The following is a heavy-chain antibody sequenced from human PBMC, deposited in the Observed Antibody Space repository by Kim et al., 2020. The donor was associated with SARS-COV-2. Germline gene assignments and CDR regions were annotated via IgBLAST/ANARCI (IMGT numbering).Heavy chain of an antibody. CDR3: ARLEGCSSTACYSPPAGMDV. J-gene: IGHJ6*02. V-gene: IGHV4-39*01. CDR2: LFYSGAT. D-gene: IGHD2-2*01. CDR1: GGSINNNLYY. Sequence: SETLSLTCNVSGGSINNNLYYWAWIRQPPGKGLEWLGSLFYSGATYYNPSLKSRVTISLYTSKIQFSLNLASVTAEDTAVYYCARLEGCSSTACYSPPAGMDVWSPGTSGPVSS.